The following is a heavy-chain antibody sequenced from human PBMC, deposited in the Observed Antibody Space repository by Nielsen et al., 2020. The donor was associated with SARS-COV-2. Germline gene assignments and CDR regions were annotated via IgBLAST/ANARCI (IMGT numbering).Heavy chain of an antibody. CDR2: IRRNTDGGTT. D-gene: IGHD1-26*01. CDR1: GFTFSNAW. V-gene: IGHV3-15*01. Sequence: GGSLRLSCTASGFTFSNAWMTWVRQAPGKGLEWVGLIRRNTDGGTTDYAAPVKGRFAISREDSENTLYLQMNSLRAEDTAVYYCAREGSGSYIDYWGQGTLVTVSS. CDR3: AREGSGSYIDY. J-gene: IGHJ4*02.